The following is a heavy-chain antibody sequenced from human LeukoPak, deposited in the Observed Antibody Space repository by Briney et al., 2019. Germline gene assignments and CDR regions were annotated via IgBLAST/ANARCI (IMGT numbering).Heavy chain of an antibody. CDR3: ARGLDYFDGTGYRSYWYFDL. D-gene: IGHD3-22*01. Sequence: ASVKVSCKASGYTFTTYGVSWMRQAPGQGLEWMGWISVYNSRTNYAQDFQDRITMTTDPSTSTAYLELRSLRSDDTAMYYCARGLDYFDGTGYRSYWYFDLWGLGTLVTVSS. V-gene: IGHV1-18*01. CDR2: ISVYNSRT. CDR1: GYTFTTYG. J-gene: IGHJ2*01.